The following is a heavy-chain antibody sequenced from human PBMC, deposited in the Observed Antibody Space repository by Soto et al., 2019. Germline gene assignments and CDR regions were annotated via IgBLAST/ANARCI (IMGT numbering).Heavy chain of an antibody. J-gene: IGHJ6*02. V-gene: IGHV3-30*18. D-gene: IGHD4-17*01. CDR2: ISYDGSNK. CDR1: GFTFSSYG. Sequence: LRLSCAASGFTFSSYGMHWVRQAPGKGLEWVAVISYDGSNKYYADSVKGRFTISRDNSKNTLYLQMNSLRAEDTAVYYCAKEGMGFMTTTMRGMDVWGQGTTVTVSS. CDR3: AKEGMGFMTTTMRGMDV.